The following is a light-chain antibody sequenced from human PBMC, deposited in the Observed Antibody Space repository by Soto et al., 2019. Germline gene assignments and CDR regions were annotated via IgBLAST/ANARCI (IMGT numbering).Light chain of an antibody. J-gene: IGKJ1*01. CDR1: QSVSSN. CDR3: VQCYIVPGP. CDR2: AAF. Sequence: EIVMTQSPATLSVSPGERATLSCRASQSVSSNLAWYQQKPGQAPRLLIYAAFTRATGIPARFSGSGSGTDFTSIIRCVDSDDFTVNYCVQCYIVPGPVGQGTNVE. V-gene: IGKV3-15*01.